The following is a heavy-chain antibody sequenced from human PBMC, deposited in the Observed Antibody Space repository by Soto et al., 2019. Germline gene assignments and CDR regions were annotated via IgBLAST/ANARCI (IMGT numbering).Heavy chain of an antibody. CDR3: AKEAEYSSSWYPVSYFDY. CDR2: ISYDGSNK. V-gene: IGHV3-30*18. D-gene: IGHD6-13*01. J-gene: IGHJ4*02. Sequence: QVQLVESGGGVVQPGRSLRLSCAASGFTFSSYGMHWVRQAPGKGLEWVAVISYDGSNKYYADSVKGRFTISRDNSKNTLYLQMNSLRAEDTAVYYCAKEAEYSSSWYPVSYFDYWVQGTLVTVSS. CDR1: GFTFSSYG.